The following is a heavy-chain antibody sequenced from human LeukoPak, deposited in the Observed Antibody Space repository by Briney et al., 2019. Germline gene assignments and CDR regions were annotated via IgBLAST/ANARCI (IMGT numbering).Heavy chain of an antibody. V-gene: IGHV3-23*01. CDR3: AKDGLSYGTSTHIYHVDH. J-gene: IGHJ1*01. D-gene: IGHD3-10*01. CDR1: GFSFSDYA. CDR2: ISSGGHDAT. Sequence: GGSLRLSCAASGFSFSDYAMVWVRQAPRRGLEWVSGISSGGHDATFYADSVKGRFTVSRDNSKNTLYLQMNFLRVEDTALYYCAKDGLSYGTSTHIYHVDHWGQGTLVTVSS.